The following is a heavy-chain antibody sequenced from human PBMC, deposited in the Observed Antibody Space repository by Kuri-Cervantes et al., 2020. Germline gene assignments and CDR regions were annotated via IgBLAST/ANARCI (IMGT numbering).Heavy chain of an antibody. CDR3: AKDTDSDFHFDY. D-gene: IGHD2-21*02. V-gene: IGHV3-30-3*01. Sequence: GESLKISCAASGFTFSDYSIHWVRQAPGKGLEWVTMISYDGSNKYFADSVKGRFTISRDNSKNTLYLQMNSLRAEDTAVYYCAKDTDSDFHFDYWGQGTLVTVSS. J-gene: IGHJ4*02. CDR2: ISYDGSNK. CDR1: GFTFSDYS.